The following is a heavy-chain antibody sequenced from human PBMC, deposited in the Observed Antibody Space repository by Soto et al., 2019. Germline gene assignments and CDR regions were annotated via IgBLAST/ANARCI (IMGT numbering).Heavy chain of an antibody. CDR3: AKSKVVTLHAFDI. V-gene: IGHV3-9*01. D-gene: IGHD2-21*02. CDR1: GFTFDDYA. J-gene: IGHJ3*02. Sequence: ESGGGLVQPGRSLRLSCAASGFTFDDYAMHWVRQAPGKGLEWVSGISWNSGSIGYADSVKGRFTISRDNAKNSLYLQMNSLRAEDTALYYCAKSKVVTLHAFDIWGQGTMVTVSS. CDR2: ISWNSGSI.